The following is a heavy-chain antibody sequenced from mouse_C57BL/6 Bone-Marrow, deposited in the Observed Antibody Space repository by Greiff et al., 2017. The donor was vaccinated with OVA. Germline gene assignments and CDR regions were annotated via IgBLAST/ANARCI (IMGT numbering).Heavy chain of an antibody. V-gene: IGHV5-9-1*02. CDR2: ISSGGDYI. CDR1: GFTFSSYA. CDR3: TRDPRFYYGSRIAMDY. J-gene: IGHJ4*01. Sequence: EVQRVESGEGLVKPGGSLKLSCAASGFTFSSYAMSWVRQTPEKRLEWVAYISSGGDYIYYADTVKGRFTISRDNARNTLYLQMSSLKSEDTAMYYCTRDPRFYYGSRIAMDYWGQGTSVTVSS. D-gene: IGHD1-1*01.